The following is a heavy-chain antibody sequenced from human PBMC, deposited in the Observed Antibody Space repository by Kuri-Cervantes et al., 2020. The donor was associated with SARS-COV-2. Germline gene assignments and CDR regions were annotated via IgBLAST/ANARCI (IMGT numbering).Heavy chain of an antibody. V-gene: IGHV4-34*01. J-gene: IGHJ3*02. Sequence: SETLSLTCAVYGGSFSGYYWSWICQPPGKGLEWIGEINHSGSTNYNPSLKSRVTISVDTSKNQFSLKLSSVTAADTAVYYCARGRGSSWWLNAFDIWGQGTMVTVSS. CDR3: ARGRGSSWWLNAFDI. D-gene: IGHD6-13*01. CDR2: INHSGST. CDR1: GGSFSGYY.